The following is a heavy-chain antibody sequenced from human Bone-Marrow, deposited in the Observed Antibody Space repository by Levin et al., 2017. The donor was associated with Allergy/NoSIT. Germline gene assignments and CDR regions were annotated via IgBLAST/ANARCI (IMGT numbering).Heavy chain of an antibody. CDR1: GGSVSSGSYY. V-gene: IGHV4-61*01. CDR3: ATGGDLDWFDP. J-gene: IGHJ5*01. CDR2: IYYSGST. Sequence: SQTLSLTCTVSGGSVSSGSYYWSWIRQPPGKGLEWIGYIYYSGSTNYNPSLRSRVTISVDTSKNQFSLKLSSVTAADTAVYYCATGGDLDWFDPWGQGTLVTVSS. D-gene: IGHD5-24*01.